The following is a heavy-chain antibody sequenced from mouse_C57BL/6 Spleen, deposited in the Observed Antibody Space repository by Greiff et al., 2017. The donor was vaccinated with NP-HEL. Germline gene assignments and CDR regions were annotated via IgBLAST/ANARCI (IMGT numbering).Heavy chain of an antibody. Sequence: EVHLVESGGGLVKPGGSLKLSCAASGFTFSSYTMSWVRQTPEKRLEWVATISGGGGNTYYPDSVKGRFTISRDNAKNTLYLQMSSLRSEDTALYYCARHESNWFAYWGQGTLVTVSA. D-gene: IGHD1-3*01. CDR1: GFTFSSYT. CDR2: ISGGGGNT. CDR3: ARHESNWFAY. V-gene: IGHV5-9*01. J-gene: IGHJ3*01.